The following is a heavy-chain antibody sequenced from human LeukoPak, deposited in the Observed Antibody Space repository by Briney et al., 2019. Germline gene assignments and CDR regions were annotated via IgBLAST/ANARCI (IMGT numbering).Heavy chain of an antibody. V-gene: IGHV4-59*01. CDR2: IYYSGST. Sequence: SETLSLTCTVSGGSISSYYWSWIRLPPGKGLEWIGYIYYSGSTNYNPSLKSRVTISVDTSKNQFSLKLSSVTAADTAVYYCARIYDSMDWFDPWGQGTLVTVSS. CDR3: ARIYDSMDWFDP. J-gene: IGHJ5*02. D-gene: IGHD3-16*01. CDR1: GGSISSYY.